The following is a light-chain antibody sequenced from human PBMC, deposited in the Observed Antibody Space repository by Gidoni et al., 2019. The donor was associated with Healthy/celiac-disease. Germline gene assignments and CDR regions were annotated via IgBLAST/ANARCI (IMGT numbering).Light chain of an antibody. CDR3: QQYYSYPHT. V-gene: IGKV1-8*01. Sequence: AIRITQSPSSHSASTGGRVTITCRASQRISNYLAWYQQKPGKAPKLLFYAASTLQSGVAPRCGGSGSREDFTLTISCLQSDDFATYYCQQYYSYPHTFGGGTKVEIK. CDR1: QRISNY. J-gene: IGKJ4*01. CDR2: AAS.